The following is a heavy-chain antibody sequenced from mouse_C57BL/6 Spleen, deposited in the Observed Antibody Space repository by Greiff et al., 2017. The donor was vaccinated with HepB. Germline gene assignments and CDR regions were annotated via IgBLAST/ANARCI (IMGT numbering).Heavy chain of an antibody. Sequence: QVQLQQSGAELVKPGASVKLSCKASGYTFTSYWMQWVKQRPGQGLEWIGEIDPSDSYTNYNQKFKGKATLTVDTSSSTAYMQLSSLISEDSAVYYCARYYYGSDYWGQGTTLTVSS. D-gene: IGHD1-1*01. CDR1: GYTFTSYW. CDR2: IDPSDSYT. CDR3: ARYYYGSDY. V-gene: IGHV1-50*01. J-gene: IGHJ2*01.